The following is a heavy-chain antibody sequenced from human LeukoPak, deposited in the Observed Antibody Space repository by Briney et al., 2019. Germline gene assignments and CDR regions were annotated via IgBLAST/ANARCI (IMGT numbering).Heavy chain of an antibody. CDR3: ARLVWGGQKIWFGESWFDP. CDR1: GGSISSSSYY. V-gene: IGHV4-39*01. D-gene: IGHD3-10*01. CDR2: IYYSGST. Sequence: SETLSLTCTVSGGSISSSSYYWGWIRQPPGKGLEWIGSIYYSGSTYYNPSLKSRVTISVDTSKNQFSLKLSSVTAADTAVYYCARLVWGGQKIWFGESWFDPWGQGTLVAVSS. J-gene: IGHJ5*02.